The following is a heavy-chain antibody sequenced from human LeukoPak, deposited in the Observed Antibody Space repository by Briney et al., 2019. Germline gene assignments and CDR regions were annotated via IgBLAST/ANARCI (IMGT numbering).Heavy chain of an antibody. Sequence: PSETLSLTCTVSGGSISSYYWSWIRQPPGKGLEWIGYIYYSGSTNYNPSLKSRVTISVDTSKNQFSLKLSSVTAADTAVYYCARYFPQDSHDFWSSDWYFDLRGRGTLVTVSS. CDR2: IYYSGST. D-gene: IGHD3-3*01. V-gene: IGHV4-59*01. CDR3: ARYFPQDSHDFWSSDWYFDL. CDR1: GGSISSYY. J-gene: IGHJ2*01.